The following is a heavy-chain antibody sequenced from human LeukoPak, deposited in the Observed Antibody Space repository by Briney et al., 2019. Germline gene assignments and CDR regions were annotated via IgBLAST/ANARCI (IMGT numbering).Heavy chain of an antibody. CDR3: ATWSSGWEFDN. CDR1: GFTFSTYW. D-gene: IGHD6-19*01. CDR2: IKEDGSGK. V-gene: IGHV3-7*05. J-gene: IGHJ4*02. Sequence: GGSLRLSCAASGFTFSTYWMTWLRQAPGKGLEWVAHIKEDGSGKYYVDSVKGRFTISRDNANNSLYLQMNSLRAEDSAVYYCATWSSGWEFDNWGQGTLVPVSS.